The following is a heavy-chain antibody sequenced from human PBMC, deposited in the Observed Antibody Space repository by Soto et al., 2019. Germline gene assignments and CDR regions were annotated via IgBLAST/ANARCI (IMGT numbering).Heavy chain of an antibody. CDR1: GYTFTRYA. D-gene: IGHD1-20*01. J-gene: IGHJ4*02. CDR2: INAGNGHT. CDR3: AREKAYTWNLIDY. Sequence: AAVKVSCKASGYTFTRYAMHWVRQAPGQTFEWMGWINAGNGHTRYSQRFQGTVTITRDTSASTAYMELSSLRSEDTAVYYCAREKAYTWNLIDYWGQGTLVTVSS. V-gene: IGHV1-3*01.